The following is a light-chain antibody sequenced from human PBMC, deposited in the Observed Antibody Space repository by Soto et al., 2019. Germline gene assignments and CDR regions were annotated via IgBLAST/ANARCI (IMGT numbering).Light chain of an antibody. J-gene: IGKJ3*01. CDR3: LQYNTSPFT. CDR2: AAS. CDR1: QGIRND. Sequence: DIPLTQSPSSLSASVGDRVTITCRASQGIRNDLDWYQQKPGKAPKRLIHAASSLQSGVPSRFSGSGSGTEFTLTISSLQPEDFATYYCLQYNTSPFTFGPGTKVDIK. V-gene: IGKV1-17*01.